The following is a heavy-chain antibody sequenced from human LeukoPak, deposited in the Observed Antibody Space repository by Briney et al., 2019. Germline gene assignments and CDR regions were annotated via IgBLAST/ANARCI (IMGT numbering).Heavy chain of an antibody. CDR1: GRSISSGPYY. Sequence: SETLSLTCTVSGRSISSGPYYWGWLRQPPGKGLEWIENIYYGENTYYNPSLKSRVTISIDTSKNQFYLKLSSLTAADTAVYFCARRDDSSGYHKIFGYWGPGTLVTGSS. D-gene: IGHD3-22*01. J-gene: IGHJ4*02. CDR2: IYYGENT. V-gene: IGHV4-39*01. CDR3: ARRDDSSGYHKIFGY.